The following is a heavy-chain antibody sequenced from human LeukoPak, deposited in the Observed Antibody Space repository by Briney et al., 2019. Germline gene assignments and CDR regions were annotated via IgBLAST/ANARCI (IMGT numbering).Heavy chain of an antibody. CDR2: IYTSGST. V-gene: IGHV4-4*07. CDR3: ARERWYYGSGTYSWFDY. CDR1: GGSISSYY. D-gene: IGHD3-10*01. Sequence: PSETLSLTCTVSGGSISSYYWSWIRQPAGKGLEWIGRIYTSGSTNYNPSLKSRVTMSVDTSKNQFSLKLSSVTAADTAVYYCARERWYYGSGTYSWFDYWGQGTLVTVSS. J-gene: IGHJ4*02.